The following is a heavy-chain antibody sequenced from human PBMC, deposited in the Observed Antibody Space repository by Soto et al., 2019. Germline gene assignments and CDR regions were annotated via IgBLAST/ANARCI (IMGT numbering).Heavy chain of an antibody. CDR1: GFTFSDYE. Sequence: ESGGGLVQPGGSLRLSCAASGFTFSDYEMHWVRQVAGRGLEWVSGIGPAGDTNYLGSVRGRFTIARDNAKNSVYLQMNSLRAEDTAVYYCAGRRQVINDYYGLADWGQGTTVIVSS. CDR3: AGRRQVINDYYGLAD. CDR2: IGPAGDT. D-gene: IGHD2-21*01. J-gene: IGHJ6*02. V-gene: IGHV3-13*01.